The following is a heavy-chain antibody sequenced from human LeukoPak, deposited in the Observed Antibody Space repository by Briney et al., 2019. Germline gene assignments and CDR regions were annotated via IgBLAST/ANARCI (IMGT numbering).Heavy chain of an antibody. Sequence: SETLSLTCAVYGGSFSGYYWSWIRQPPGKGLEWIGEINHSGSTNYNPSLKSRVTISVDTSKNQFSLKLSSVTAADTAVYYCARSFLGGWYYFDYWGQGTLVTVSS. CDR1: GGSFSGYY. D-gene: IGHD6-19*01. J-gene: IGHJ4*02. CDR2: INHSGST. V-gene: IGHV4-34*01. CDR3: ARSFLGGWYYFDY.